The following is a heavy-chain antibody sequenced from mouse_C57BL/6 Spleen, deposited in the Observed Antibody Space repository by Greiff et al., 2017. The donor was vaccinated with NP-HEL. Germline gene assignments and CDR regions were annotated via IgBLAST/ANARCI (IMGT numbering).Heavy chain of an antibody. J-gene: IGHJ3*01. V-gene: IGHV10-1*01. CDR1: GFSFNTYA. Sequence: EVMLVESGGGLVQPKGSLKLSCAASGFSFNTYAMNWVRQAPGKGLEWVARIRSKSNNYATYYADSVKDRFTISRDDSESMLYLQMNNLKTEDTAMYYCVRHGRLSPGFAYWGQGTLVTVSA. CDR2: IRSKSNNYAT. CDR3: VRHGRLSPGFAY. D-gene: IGHD6-5*01.